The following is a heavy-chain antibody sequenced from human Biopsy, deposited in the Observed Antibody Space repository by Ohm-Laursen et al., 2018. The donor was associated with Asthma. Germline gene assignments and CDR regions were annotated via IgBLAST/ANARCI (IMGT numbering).Heavy chain of an antibody. CDR3: VRGSSNWHHGPFHYYCGLDV. J-gene: IGHJ6*02. CDR2: IYYSGTT. Sequence: SETLSLTCSLSGGSGGYMNSGDYYWGWIRQPPGEGLECIGSIYYSGTTYYNPSLKCRVTVSANTSKNQFSLKLISATAADTAVYYCVRGSSNWHHGPFHYYCGLDVWGQGTTATVSS. V-gene: IGHV4-39*01. D-gene: IGHD1-1*01. CDR1: GGSGGYMNSGDYY.